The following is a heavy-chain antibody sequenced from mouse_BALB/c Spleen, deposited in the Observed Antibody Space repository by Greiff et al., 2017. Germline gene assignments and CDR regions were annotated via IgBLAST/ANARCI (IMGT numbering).Heavy chain of an antibody. CDR1: GFTFTDYA. Sequence: QVQLKQSGAELVRPGVSVKISCKGSGFTFTDYAMHWVRQSHAKSLEWIGVISTYYGDASYNQKFKGKATMTVDKSSSTAYMELDRLTSEDTAIYSCARRMITTGYYAMDFWGPGTSVTVSS. J-gene: IGHJ4*01. CDR2: ISTYYGDA. D-gene: IGHD2-4*01. V-gene: IGHV1S137*01. CDR3: ARRMITTGYYAMDF.